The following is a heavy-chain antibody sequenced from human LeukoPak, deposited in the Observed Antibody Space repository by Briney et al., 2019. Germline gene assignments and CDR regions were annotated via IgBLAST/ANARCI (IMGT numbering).Heavy chain of an antibody. CDR3: ARDLYDSGAYSSPIDY. V-gene: IGHV3-21*01. Sequence: GGSLRLSCAAYGFTLSSHSMNWVRQAPGKGLEWVPSISSSSSYIHSADSVKGRFTISRDNAKNSLYLQMNSLRAEDTAVYYCARDLYDSGAYSSPIDYWGQGTLVTVSS. J-gene: IGHJ4*02. CDR1: GFTLSSHS. D-gene: IGHD3-22*01. CDR2: ISSSSSYI.